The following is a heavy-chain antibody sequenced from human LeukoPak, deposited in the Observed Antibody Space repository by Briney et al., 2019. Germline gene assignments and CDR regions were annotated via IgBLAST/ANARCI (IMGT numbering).Heavy chain of an antibody. D-gene: IGHD3-10*01. CDR3: ASGTTMVQGVIFAY. CDR2: LYSDGST. CDR1: GFTVSSNY. Sequence: PGGSLTLSRAASGFTVSSNYMSWVRQAPGEGLGWVSVLYSDGSTYYADSVKGRFTVSRDNSKNTLYLQMHSLRAEDTAVYYCASGTTMVQGVIFAYWGQGTLVTVSS. V-gene: IGHV3-53*01. J-gene: IGHJ4*02.